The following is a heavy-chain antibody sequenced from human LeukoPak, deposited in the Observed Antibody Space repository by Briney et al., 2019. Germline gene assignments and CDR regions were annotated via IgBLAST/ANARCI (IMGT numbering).Heavy chain of an antibody. CDR1: GYTFTNFG. CDR3: ARTTLDCTNGVCYDY. D-gene: IGHD2-8*01. Sequence: GASVKVSCKASGYTFTNFGISWVRQAPGQGLEWMEWISVYSRYTNYAHALQGRVTVTTDPSTSTAYMELRSLRSDDTAVYYCARTTLDCTNGVCYDYWGQGTVVTVSS. V-gene: IGHV1-18*01. J-gene: IGHJ4*02. CDR2: ISVYSRYT.